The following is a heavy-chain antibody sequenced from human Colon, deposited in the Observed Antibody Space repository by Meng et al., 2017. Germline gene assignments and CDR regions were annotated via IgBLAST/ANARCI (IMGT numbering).Heavy chain of an antibody. CDR3: ARVGPGELPNFFDP. Sequence: QGQRQESGPGGVKPSGTLSLTCAVSGGSISSGDWWSWVRQPPGKGLEWIAEIDHTGNTNYNPSLKSRVTISVDKSKNQFSLKLSFMTAADTAVYYCARVGPGELPNFFDPWGQGTLVTVSS. V-gene: IGHV4-4*02. CDR2: IDHTGNT. J-gene: IGHJ5*02. CDR1: GGSISSGDW. D-gene: IGHD1-7*01.